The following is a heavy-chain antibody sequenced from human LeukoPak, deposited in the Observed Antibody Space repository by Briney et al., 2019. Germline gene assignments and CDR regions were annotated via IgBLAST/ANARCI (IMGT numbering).Heavy chain of an antibody. Sequence: PGGSLRLSCAASGFTFSSYSMNWVRQAPGKGLEWVSSISSSSSYIYYADSVKGRFTISRDNAKNSLYLQMNSLRAEDTAVYYCARGLSSGWQTDDAFDIWGQGTMVTVSS. CDR3: ARGLSSGWQTDDAFDI. V-gene: IGHV3-21*01. CDR1: GFTFSSYS. J-gene: IGHJ3*02. CDR2: ISSSSSYI. D-gene: IGHD6-19*01.